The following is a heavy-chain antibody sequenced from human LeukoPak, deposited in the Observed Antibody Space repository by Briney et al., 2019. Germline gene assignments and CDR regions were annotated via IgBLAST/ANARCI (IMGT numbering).Heavy chain of an antibody. D-gene: IGHD5-18*01. CDR2: INPNSGGT. J-gene: IGHJ3*02. V-gene: IGHV1-2*02. Sequence: ASVKVSCKASGYTFTGYYMHWVRQAPGQGLEWMGWINPNSGGTNYAQKFQGRVTMTTDTSTSTAYMELRSLRSDDTAVYYCAKPVGYSYGYAAFDIWGQGTMVTVSS. CDR3: AKPVGYSYGYAAFDI. CDR1: GYTFTGYY.